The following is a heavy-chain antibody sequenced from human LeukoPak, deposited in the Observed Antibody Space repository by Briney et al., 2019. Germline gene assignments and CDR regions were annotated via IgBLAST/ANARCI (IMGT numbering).Heavy chain of an antibody. Sequence: SQTLSLTCTVSGGSISSYYWSWIRQPPGKGLEWIGYIYDIGSTSYNPSLKSRVTISVDTSSNQFSLMLTSVTAADTAVYYCARGTKTGYTGYDWNYWGQGSLVSVSS. CDR1: GGSISSYY. J-gene: IGHJ4*02. V-gene: IGHV4-59*01. CDR3: ARGTKTGYTGYDWNY. CDR2: IYDIGST. D-gene: IGHD5-12*01.